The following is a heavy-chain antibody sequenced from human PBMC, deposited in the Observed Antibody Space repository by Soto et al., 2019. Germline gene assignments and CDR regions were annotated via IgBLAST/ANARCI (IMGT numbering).Heavy chain of an antibody. V-gene: IGHV4-59*01. D-gene: IGHD2-2*01. CDR3: ARESPVVIPATVSFYSDLDV. CDR1: GGSISSYY. Sequence: QVQLQESGPGLVKPSETLSLSCSVSGGSISSYYWTWIRQAPGKGLEWIGNINYSGRTSYNPSLKSRVTISVDTSKNLFSLRVNSVTAADTAMYYCARESPVVIPATVSFYSDLDVWGQGTAVTVSS. J-gene: IGHJ6*02. CDR2: INYSGRT.